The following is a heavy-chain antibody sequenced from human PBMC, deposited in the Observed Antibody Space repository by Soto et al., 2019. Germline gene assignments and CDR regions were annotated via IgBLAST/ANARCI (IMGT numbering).Heavy chain of an antibody. V-gene: IGHV1-69*02. CDR1: GGTFSSYT. CDR3: ARQDRRYGDYVW. CDR2: IIPILGIA. J-gene: IGHJ4*02. Sequence: QVQLVQSGAEVKKPGSSVKVSCKASGGTFSSYTISWVRQAPGQGLEWMGRIIPILGIATHAQKFQGRVTITADKSTSTADKELSSLRQDDTAVYYCARQDRRYGDYVWWGQGTLNTVSS. D-gene: IGHD4-17*01.